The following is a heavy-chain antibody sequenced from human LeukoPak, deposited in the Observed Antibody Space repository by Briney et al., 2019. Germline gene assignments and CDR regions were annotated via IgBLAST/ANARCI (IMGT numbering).Heavy chain of an antibody. V-gene: IGHV4-34*01. CDR3: ARGLLYSGSFSRNWFDS. D-gene: IGHD1-26*01. Sequence: SETLSLTCAVYGGSFSDYYWSWIRQPPGKGLEWIGEINHSGSTNYNPSLKGRVTISVDTSKNQFSLKLSSVTAADTAVYYCARGLLYSGSFSRNWFDSWGHGTLVTVSS. CDR1: GGSFSDYY. J-gene: IGHJ5*01. CDR2: INHSGST.